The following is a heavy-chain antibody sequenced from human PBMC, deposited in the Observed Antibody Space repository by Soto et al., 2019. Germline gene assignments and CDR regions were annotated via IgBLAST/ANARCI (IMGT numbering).Heavy chain of an antibody. V-gene: IGHV4-31*03. J-gene: IGHJ4*02. CDR2: IYYSGST. CDR3: ARAVDTIEVFDY. D-gene: IGHD5-12*01. CDR1: GGSISSGGYY. Sequence: QVQLQESGPGLVKPSQTLSLTCSVSGGSISSGGYYWSWIRHHTGQGLEWIGYIYYSGSTYYNPSLKSRVTISVDTSKNQFSLKLSSVTAADTAVYYCARAVDTIEVFDYWGQGTLVTVSS.